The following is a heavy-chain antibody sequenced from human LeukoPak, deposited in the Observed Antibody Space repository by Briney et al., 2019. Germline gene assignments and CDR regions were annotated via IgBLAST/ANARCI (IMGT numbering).Heavy chain of an antibody. CDR3: VRGPHIAATSY. Sequence: PGGSLRLSCVASGFSFNNYRMTWVRQDPGKGLEWVANIKQDGSEKQYVDSVKGRFAISRDNAKKSLYLQINTLRAEDTAVYYCVRGPHIAATSYWGQGTLVTVSS. CDR2: IKQDGSEK. D-gene: IGHD6-25*01. CDR1: GFSFNNYR. V-gene: IGHV3-7*03. J-gene: IGHJ4*02.